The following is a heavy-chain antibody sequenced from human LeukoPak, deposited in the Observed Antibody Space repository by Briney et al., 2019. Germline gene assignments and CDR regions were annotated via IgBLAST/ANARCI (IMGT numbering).Heavy chain of an antibody. CDR2: IDPNTGDS. CDR3: ASWNGYSNAWSGPFEY. D-gene: IGHD5-12*01. Sequence: ASVKISCKGPGYTSTAFLMHWVRQAPGEGLEWMGYIDPNTGDSNYAQKFQGRVTMTRDTSIRTVYMELSRLTYDDTAVFYCASWNGYSNAWSGPFEYWGRGALVTVSS. V-gene: IGHV1-2*02. J-gene: IGHJ4*02. CDR1: GYTSTAFL.